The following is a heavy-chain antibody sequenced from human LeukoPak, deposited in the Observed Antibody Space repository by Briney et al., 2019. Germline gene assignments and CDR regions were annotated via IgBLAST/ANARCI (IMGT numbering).Heavy chain of an antibody. Sequence: GGSLRLSCAASGLTFSSYAMSWVRQAPGKGLEGVSGISANGDTTKYADSVKGRFTISRDNAKNTVLLQMNSLRADDTAVYYCAKEGRIAAGTGDYFDYWGQGTLVTVSS. J-gene: IGHJ4*02. V-gene: IGHV3-23*01. D-gene: IGHD6-13*01. CDR1: GLTFSSYA. CDR3: AKEGRIAAGTGDYFDY. CDR2: ISANGDTT.